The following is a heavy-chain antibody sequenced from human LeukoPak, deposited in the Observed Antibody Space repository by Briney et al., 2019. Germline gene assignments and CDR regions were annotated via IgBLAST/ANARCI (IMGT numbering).Heavy chain of an antibody. CDR3: AREGVAAIDY. J-gene: IGHJ4*02. V-gene: IGHV1-46*01. CDR1: GYTFTSYY. D-gene: IGHD2-15*01. Sequence: ASVKVSCKASGYTFTSYYMHWVRQAPGQGLEWMGIINPSGGSTSYAQKLQGRVTMTTDTSTSTAYMELRSLRSDDTAVYYCAREGVAAIDYWGQGTLVTVSS. CDR2: INPSGGST.